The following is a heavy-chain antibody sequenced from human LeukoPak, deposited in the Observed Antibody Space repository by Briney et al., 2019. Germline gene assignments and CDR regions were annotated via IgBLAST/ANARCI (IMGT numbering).Heavy chain of an antibody. D-gene: IGHD3-10*01. V-gene: IGHV1-69*13. J-gene: IGHJ4*02. CDR3: ARDLSLITMVRGVITMGY. CDR1: GGTFSSYA. CDR2: IIPIFGTA. Sequence: SVKVSCKASGGTFSSYAISWVRQAPGQGLEWMGGIIPIFGTANYAQKFQGRVTITADESASTAYMELSSLRSEDTAVYYCARDLSLITMVRGVITMGYWGQGTLVTVSS.